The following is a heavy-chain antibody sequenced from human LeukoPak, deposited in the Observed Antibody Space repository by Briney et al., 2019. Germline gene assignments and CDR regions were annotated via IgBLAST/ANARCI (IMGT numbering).Heavy chain of an antibody. D-gene: IGHD1-1*01. CDR3: AKGTPRAGFNTNYFDY. V-gene: IGHV3-23*01. CDR2: ISGTGGST. CDR1: GFTFSSYA. Sequence: HPGGSLRLSCAASGFTFSSYAMSWVRQAPGKGLEWVSAISGTGGSTYFADSVKGRFTISRDNSKNTLYLQMNSLGAEDTAVYYCAKGTPRAGFNTNYFDYWGQGTLVTVSS. J-gene: IGHJ4*02.